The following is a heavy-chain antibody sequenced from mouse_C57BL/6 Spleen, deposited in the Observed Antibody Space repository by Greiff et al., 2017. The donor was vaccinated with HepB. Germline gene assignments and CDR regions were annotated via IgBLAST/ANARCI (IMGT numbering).Heavy chain of an antibody. CDR2: INPSNGGT. CDR3: ARDYGSSYRYWYFDV. Sequence: QVQLQQPGTELVKPGASVKLSCKASGYTFTSYWMHWVKQRPGQGLEWIGNINPSNGGTNYNEKFKSKATLTVDKSSSTAYMQLSSLTSEDSAVYYWARDYGSSYRYWYFDVWGTGTTVTVSS. D-gene: IGHD1-1*01. V-gene: IGHV1-53*01. CDR1: GYTFTSYW. J-gene: IGHJ1*03.